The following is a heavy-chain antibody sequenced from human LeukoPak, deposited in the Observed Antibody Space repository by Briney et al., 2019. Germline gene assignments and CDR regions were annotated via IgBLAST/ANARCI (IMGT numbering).Heavy chain of an antibody. CDR2: IYYSGST. J-gene: IGHJ4*02. D-gene: IGHD1-26*01. CDR1: GGSISSYY. V-gene: IGHV4-59*12. CDR3: ARGRTVGVTHFDY. Sequence: SETLSLTCTVSGGSISSYYWSWIRQPPGKGLEWIGYIYYSGSTNYNPSLKSRVTISVDTSKNQFSLKLSSVTAADTAVYYCARGRTVGVTHFDYWGQGTLVTVSS.